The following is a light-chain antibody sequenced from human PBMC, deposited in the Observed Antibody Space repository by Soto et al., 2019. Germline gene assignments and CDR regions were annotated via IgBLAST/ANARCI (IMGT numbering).Light chain of an antibody. Sequence: SVLTQPPSVSGAPGQRVTISCTGSSSNIGAGYVVHWYQQLPGTAPKLLIYGNSNRPSGVPDRFSGSKSGTSASLAITGLQAEDEADYYCQSYDSSLSGSVFGGGTKVTVL. CDR2: GNS. CDR1: SSNIGAGYV. J-gene: IGLJ2*01. CDR3: QSYDSSLSGSV. V-gene: IGLV1-40*01.